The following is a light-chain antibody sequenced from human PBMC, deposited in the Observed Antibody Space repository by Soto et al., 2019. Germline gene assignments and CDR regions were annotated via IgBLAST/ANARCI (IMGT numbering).Light chain of an antibody. CDR1: SSNIGTNT. V-gene: IGLV1-44*01. CDR3: AASDGSLNVVL. Sequence: QSALTQPPSASGTPGQRVTISCSGSSSNIGTNTVNWYQQFPRSAPKLLMYSSNQRPSGVPDRFSGSKSGTSASLAISGLQSEDEADYYCAASDGSLNVVLFGGGTELTVL. J-gene: IGLJ3*02. CDR2: SSN.